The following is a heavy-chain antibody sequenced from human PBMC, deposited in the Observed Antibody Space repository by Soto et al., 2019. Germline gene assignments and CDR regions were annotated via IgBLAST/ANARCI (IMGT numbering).Heavy chain of an antibody. V-gene: IGHV3-23*01. J-gene: IGHJ6*02. CDR2: ISGSGGST. D-gene: IGHD5-18*01. Sequence: GGSLRLSCAASGFTFSSYALSWVRQAPGKGLEWVSAISGSGGSTYYADSVKGRFTISRDNSKNTLYLQMNSLRAEDTAVYYCAKDTAILYYYYGMDVGGQGTTVTVSS. CDR3: AKDTAILYYYYGMDV. CDR1: GFTFSSYA.